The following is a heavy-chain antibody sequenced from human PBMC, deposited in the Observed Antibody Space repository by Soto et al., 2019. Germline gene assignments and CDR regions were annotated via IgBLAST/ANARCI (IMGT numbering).Heavy chain of an antibody. D-gene: IGHD6-19*01. Sequence: ASVNVSCTASGYTFSGFYMHWVRQAPGQGLEWMGWINPNSGGTKSAEKFQGRVTMTRDTSISTAYMELSRLTSDDTAVYYCACAAVTGTAGLEFWGQGSQVILSS. V-gene: IGHV1-2*02. CDR3: ACAAVTGTAGLEF. J-gene: IGHJ4*02. CDR1: GYTFSGFY. CDR2: INPNSGGT.